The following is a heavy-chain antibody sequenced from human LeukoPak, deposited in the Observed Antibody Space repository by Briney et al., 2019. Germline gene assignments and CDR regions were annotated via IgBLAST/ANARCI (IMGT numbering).Heavy chain of an antibody. J-gene: IGHJ6*02. V-gene: IGHV1-18*01. D-gene: IGHD2-2*01. Sequence: ASVKGSCKASGYTFTSYGISWVRQAPGQGLEWMGWISAYNGNTNYARKLQGRVTMTTDTSTSTAYMELRSLRSDDTAVYYCASSGKYQLLPYYYYYGMDVWGQGTTVTVSS. CDR1: GYTFTSYG. CDR2: ISAYNGNT. CDR3: ASSGKYQLLPYYYYYGMDV.